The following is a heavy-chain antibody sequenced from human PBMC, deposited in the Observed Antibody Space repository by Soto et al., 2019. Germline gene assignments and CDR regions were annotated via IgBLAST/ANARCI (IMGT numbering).Heavy chain of an antibody. CDR3: ARVRFGPAWGYYYGMDV. D-gene: IGHD3-10*01. J-gene: IGHJ6*02. CDR2: MNPNSGNT. CDR1: GYTFTSYY. Sequence: ASVKVSCKASGYTFTSYYINWVRQATGQGLEWMGWMNPNSGNTGYTQKFQGRVTMTRNTSISTAYMELSSLRSEDTAVYYCARVRFGPAWGYYYGMDVWGQGTTVTVSS. V-gene: IGHV1-8*01.